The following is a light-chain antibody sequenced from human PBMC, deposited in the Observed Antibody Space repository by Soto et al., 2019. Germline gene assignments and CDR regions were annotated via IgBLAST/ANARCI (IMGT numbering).Light chain of an antibody. CDR3: SSYTSSYTYV. Sequence: QSVLTQPPSVSGSPGRSVTISCTGTSSDVGSYNRVSWYQQPPGTAPKIMIYEVSNRPSGVADRLSGSKSGNTASLTISGLQADDESDYYCSSYTSSYTYVFGTGTKVTVL. J-gene: IGLJ1*01. CDR2: EVS. CDR1: SSDVGSYNR. V-gene: IGLV2-18*02.